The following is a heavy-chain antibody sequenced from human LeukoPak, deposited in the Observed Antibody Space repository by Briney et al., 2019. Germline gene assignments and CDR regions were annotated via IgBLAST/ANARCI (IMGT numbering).Heavy chain of an antibody. Sequence: SETLSLTCTVSGGSISSGSYYWSWIRQPAGKGLEWIGRIYTSGSTNYNPSLKSRVTISVDTSKNQFSLKLSSVTAADTAVYYCASYYGSGSYRDAFDIWGQGTMVTVSS. V-gene: IGHV4-61*02. J-gene: IGHJ3*02. CDR1: GGSISSGSYY. CDR3: ASYYGSGSYRDAFDI. D-gene: IGHD3-10*01. CDR2: IYTSGST.